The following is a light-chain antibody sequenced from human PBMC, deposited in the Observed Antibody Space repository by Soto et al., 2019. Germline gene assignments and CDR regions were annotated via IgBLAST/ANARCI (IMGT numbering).Light chain of an antibody. CDR2: DVR. V-gene: IGLV2-14*03. Sequence: QSALTQPASVSGSPGQSITISCTGTSSDVGGYSYVSWYQHHQGKAPKLMIYDVRIRPSGVSNRFAGSKSGNTASLAISWPQGEEGGGVYFSFCATSRGVVFGGGTQL. CDR3: SFCATSRGVV. J-gene: IGLJ2*01. CDR1: SSDVGGYSY.